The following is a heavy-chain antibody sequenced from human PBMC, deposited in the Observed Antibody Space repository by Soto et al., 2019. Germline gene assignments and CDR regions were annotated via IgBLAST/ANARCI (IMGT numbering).Heavy chain of an antibody. D-gene: IGHD3-3*01. CDR2: MNPNSGNT. V-gene: IGHV1-8*01. CDR3: ARGRFWSGYYNYYSGMDV. Sequence: QQSTKQGLEWMGWMNPNSGNTGYAQKFQGRVTMTRNTSISTAYMELSSLRSEDTAVYYCARGRFWSGYYNYYSGMDVRG. J-gene: IGHJ6*01.